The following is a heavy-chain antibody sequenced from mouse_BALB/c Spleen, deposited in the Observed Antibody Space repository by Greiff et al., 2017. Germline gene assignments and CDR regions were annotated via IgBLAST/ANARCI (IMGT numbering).Heavy chain of an antibody. Sequence: EVQRVESGAELVRSGASVKLSCTASGFNIKDYYMHWVKQRPEQGLEWIGWIDPENGDTEYAPKFQGKATMTADTSSNTAYLQLSSLTSEDTAVYYCNPKVPYYYAMDYWGQGTSVTVSS. V-gene: IGHV14-4*02. J-gene: IGHJ4*01. CDR1: GFNIKDYY. CDR2: IDPENGDT. CDR3: NPKVPYYYAMDY.